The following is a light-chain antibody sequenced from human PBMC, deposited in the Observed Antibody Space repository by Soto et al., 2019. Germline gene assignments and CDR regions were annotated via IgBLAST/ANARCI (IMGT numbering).Light chain of an antibody. CDR3: QQSYSTPIT. V-gene: IGKV1-5*01. J-gene: IGKJ5*01. Sequence: DIQMTQSPSTLSGSVGYIVTITCRASQSISSWLAWYQQKPGKAPKLLIYDASSLESGVPSRFSGSGSGTDFTLTISSLQPEDFATYYCQQSYSTPITFGQGTRLEIK. CDR2: DAS. CDR1: QSISSW.